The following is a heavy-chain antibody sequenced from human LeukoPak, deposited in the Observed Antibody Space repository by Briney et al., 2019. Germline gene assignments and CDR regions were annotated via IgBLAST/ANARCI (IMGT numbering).Heavy chain of an antibody. D-gene: IGHD2-15*01. CDR3: ARDYYGGGTDWFDP. CDR1: GYTFTGYY. CDR2: INPNSGGT. Sequence: ASVKVSCKASGYTFTGYYMHWVRQAPGQGLEWMGWINPNSGGTNYAQKFQGRVTMTRDTSISTAYMELSRLSSDDTAVYYCARDYYGGGTDWFDPWGQGTLVTVSS. V-gene: IGHV1-2*02. J-gene: IGHJ5*02.